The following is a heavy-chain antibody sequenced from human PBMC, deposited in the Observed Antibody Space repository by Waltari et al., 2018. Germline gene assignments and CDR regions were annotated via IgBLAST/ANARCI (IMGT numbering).Heavy chain of an antibody. CDR3: ASYGGNSYYYYMDV. CDR2: IYYSGTP. V-gene: IGHV4-39*07. J-gene: IGHJ6*03. D-gene: IGHD4-17*01. Sequence: QLQLQESGPGLVKPSETLSLTCTVSGGSISSNNYYWGWIRQPPGKGLEWIGSIYYSGTPYYNPSLRSRATISLDTSTKNQFSLKLNSVTAADTAVYYCASYGGNSYYYYMDVWGKGTTVTVSS. CDR1: GGSISSNNYY.